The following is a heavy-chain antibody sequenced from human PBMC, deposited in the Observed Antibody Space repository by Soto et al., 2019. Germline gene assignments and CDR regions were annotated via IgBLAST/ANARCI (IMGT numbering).Heavy chain of an antibody. D-gene: IGHD3-22*01. CDR1: DDSISSSAYY. CDR3: ARRPSSGYAYYFDY. V-gene: IGHV4-39*01. J-gene: IGHJ4*02. CDR2: IFYTGST. Sequence: LSLTCSVSDDSISSSAYYWGWIRQPPGKGLEWLGYIFYTGSTYKNPSLKSRVTISADSSKNQFSVNLTSVTATDTAVYYCARRPSSGYAYYFDYWGQGILVTAPQ.